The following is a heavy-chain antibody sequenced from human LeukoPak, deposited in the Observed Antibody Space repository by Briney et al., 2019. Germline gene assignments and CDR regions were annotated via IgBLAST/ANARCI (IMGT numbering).Heavy chain of an antibody. CDR3: AREPTTSQGSDAFDI. CDR1: GFTFSSYS. J-gene: IGHJ3*02. V-gene: IGHV3-21*01. CDR2: ISSSSSYI. D-gene: IGHD1-1*01. Sequence: GGSLRLSCAASGFTFSSYSMNWVRQAPGKGLEWVSSISSSSSYIYYADSVKGRFTISRDNAKNSLYLQMNSLRAEDTAVYYCAREPTTSQGSDAFDIWGQGTRVTVSS.